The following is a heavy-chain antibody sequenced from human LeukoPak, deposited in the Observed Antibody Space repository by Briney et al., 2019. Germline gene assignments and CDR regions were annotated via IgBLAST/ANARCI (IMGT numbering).Heavy chain of an antibody. CDR2: IISDGSST. D-gene: IGHD1-7*01. CDR1: GFTFSSYW. Sequence: PGGSLRLSCAASGFTFSSYWMHWVRQAPGKGLVWVSRIISDGSSTTYADSVKGRFTISRDNAKNTLYLQMNSLRAEDTAVYYCAKRRGLELLYYYYMDVWGKGTTVTVSS. V-gene: IGHV3-74*01. CDR3: AKRRGLELLYYYYMDV. J-gene: IGHJ6*03.